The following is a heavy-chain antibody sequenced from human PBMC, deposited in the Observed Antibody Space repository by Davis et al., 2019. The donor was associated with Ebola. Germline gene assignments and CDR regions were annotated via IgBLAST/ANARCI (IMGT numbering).Heavy chain of an antibody. CDR3: TRVEYYLGGSGYYYFDY. Sequence: MPSETLSLTCAVSGDSISGRNWWSWVRQAPGQGLEWIGEIFHSGDTNYNPSLRSRVIISVDNSNNRFSLQLTSVTAADTAVYYCTRVEYYLGGSGYYYFDYWGQGILVTVSS. D-gene: IGHD3-22*01. J-gene: IGHJ4*02. V-gene: IGHV4-4*02. CDR2: IFHSGDT. CDR1: GDSISGRNW.